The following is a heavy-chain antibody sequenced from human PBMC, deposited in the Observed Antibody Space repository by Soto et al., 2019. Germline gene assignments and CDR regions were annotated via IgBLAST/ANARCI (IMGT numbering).Heavy chain of an antibody. Sequence: SVKVSCKASGGTFSSYTISWVRQAPGQGLEWMGRIIPILGIANYAQKFQGRVTITADKSTSTAYMELSSLRSEDTAVYYCAREGVAPYYYYGMDVWGQGTPVTV. CDR1: GGTFSSYT. CDR2: IIPILGIA. V-gene: IGHV1-69*04. CDR3: AREGVAPYYYYGMDV. J-gene: IGHJ6*02. D-gene: IGHD5-12*01.